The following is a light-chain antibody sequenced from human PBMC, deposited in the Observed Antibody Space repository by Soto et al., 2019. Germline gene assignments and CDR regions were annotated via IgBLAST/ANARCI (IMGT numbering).Light chain of an antibody. V-gene: IGKV3D-20*01. CDR1: QSLSSNS. J-gene: IGKJ1*01. CDR3: QQYGSSTWT. Sequence: EIVLTQSPATLSLSPGERATLSCGASQSLSSNSLAWYQQKPGLSPRLLIYDASTRATGIPDRFSGSGSGTDFTLTISRLEPEDFAVYYCQQYGSSTWTFGQGTKVEIK. CDR2: DAS.